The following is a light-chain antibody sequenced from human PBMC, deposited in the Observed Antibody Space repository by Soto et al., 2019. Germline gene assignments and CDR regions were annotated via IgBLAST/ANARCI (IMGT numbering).Light chain of an antibody. Sequence: EIVMTQSPATLSVSPGERATLSCRASQSVSSNLAWYQQKPGQAPRLLIYGAYSRATGIQDRFSGSGSGTDFTLTISRLEPEDFAVYYCQQYFGAPLTFGGGTKVDIK. CDR1: QSVSSN. V-gene: IGKV3D-15*01. J-gene: IGKJ4*01. CDR2: GAY. CDR3: QQYFGAPLT.